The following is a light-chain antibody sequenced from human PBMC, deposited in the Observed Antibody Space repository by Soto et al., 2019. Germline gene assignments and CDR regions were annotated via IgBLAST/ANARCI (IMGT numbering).Light chain of an antibody. V-gene: IGKV1-5*03. CDR3: QQYNTYWT. J-gene: IGKJ1*01. Sequence: EIQMTQAPSTLSASVGDRVTITCRASQSISHWLAWYQKKPGKAPKLLIFKASILKNGVPSRFSGSGSGTEFTLSISSLQPDDFATYYCQQYNTYWTFGQGT. CDR1: QSISHW. CDR2: KAS.